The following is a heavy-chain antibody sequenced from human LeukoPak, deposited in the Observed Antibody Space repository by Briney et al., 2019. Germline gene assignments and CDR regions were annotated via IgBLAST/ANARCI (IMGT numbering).Heavy chain of an antibody. J-gene: IGHJ4*02. CDR2: INPNSGGT. D-gene: IGHD4-23*01. CDR3: ARGDYGGNLAFDY. CDR1: GYTFTDYY. Sequence: ASVKVSCKTSGYTFTDYYMHWVRQAPGQGLEWMGWINPNSGGTNYAQKFQGRVTMTRDTSISTAYMELSRLRSDDTAVYYCARGDYGGNLAFDYWGQGTQVTVSS. V-gene: IGHV1-2*02.